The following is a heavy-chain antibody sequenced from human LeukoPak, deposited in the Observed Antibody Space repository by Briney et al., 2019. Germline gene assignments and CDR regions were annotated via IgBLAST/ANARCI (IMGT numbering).Heavy chain of an antibody. J-gene: IGHJ4*02. D-gene: IGHD3-3*01. Sequence: ASVKVSCKASGYTFTSYYMHWVRQAPGQGLEWMGIMNPSGGSTSYAQKFQGRVTMTRDTSTSTVYMELSSLRSEDTAVYYCASGEAYYDFWSGYKAFDYWGQGTLVTVSS. CDR3: ASGEAYYDFWSGYKAFDY. V-gene: IGHV1-46*01. CDR1: GYTFTSYY. CDR2: MNPSGGST.